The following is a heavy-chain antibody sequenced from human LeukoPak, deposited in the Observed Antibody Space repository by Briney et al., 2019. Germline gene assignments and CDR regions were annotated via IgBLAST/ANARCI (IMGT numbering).Heavy chain of an antibody. CDR1: GYTFTIYY. J-gene: IGHJ6*03. CDR3: ARGRDYDYVWGSYRSTPYYYYMDV. V-gene: IGHV1-18*04. Sequence: ASVKVSCKASGYTFTIYYMHWVPQAPGQGLEWMGWISSYNGNTNYAQMLQGRVSHTTHTSKSTAYMELRSLRSDDPGVYYCARGRDYDYVWGSYRSTPYYYYMDVWGKGTTVTISS. CDR2: ISSYNGNT. D-gene: IGHD3-16*02.